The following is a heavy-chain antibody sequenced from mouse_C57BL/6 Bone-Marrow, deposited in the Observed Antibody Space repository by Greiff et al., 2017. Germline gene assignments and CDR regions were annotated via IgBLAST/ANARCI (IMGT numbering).Heavy chain of an antibody. D-gene: IGHD2-5*01. J-gene: IGHJ2*01. CDR1: GFNIKDDY. V-gene: IGHV14-4*01. CDR3: TVYSNYEYYFDY. Sequence: EVQLQQSGAELVRPGASVKLSCTASGFNIKDDYMHWVKQRPEQGLEWIGRIDPENGYTEYASKFQGKATITADTSSNTASLQLSSLTSEDAAVSYSTVYSNYEYYFDYWGQGTTLTVSS. CDR2: IDPENGYT.